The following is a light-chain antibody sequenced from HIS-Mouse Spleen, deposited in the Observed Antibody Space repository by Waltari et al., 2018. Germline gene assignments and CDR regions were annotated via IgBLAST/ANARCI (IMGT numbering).Light chain of an antibody. CDR1: SSDVGGYHY. J-gene: IGLJ3*02. CDR3: CSYAGSYTWV. V-gene: IGLV2-11*01. Sequence: QSALTQPRSVSGSPVQSVTISCTGTSSDVGGYHYVSWYQQHPGKAPKLMIYDVSKRPSGVPDRFSGSKSGNTASLTISGLQAEDEADYYCCSYAGSYTWVFGGGTKLTVL. CDR2: DVS.